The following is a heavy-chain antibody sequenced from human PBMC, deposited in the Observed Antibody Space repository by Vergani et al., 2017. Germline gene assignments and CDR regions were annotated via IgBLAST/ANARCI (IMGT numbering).Heavy chain of an antibody. CDR3: AEANPRNSSYDYLYDYHAMDV. CDR1: GFTFNHYA. Sequence: EVQLLESGGDLVQPGGSLRLSCAASGFTFNHYAMNWVRQAPGKGLEWVSGISGSGGSTYYAGSVKGRFTISRDSSKNTLYLQMNSLSAGDTAVYYCAEANPRNSSYDYLYDYHAMDVCCQGTTVTVSS. CDR2: ISGSGGST. J-gene: IGHJ6*02. D-gene: IGHD5-12*01. V-gene: IGHV3-23*01.